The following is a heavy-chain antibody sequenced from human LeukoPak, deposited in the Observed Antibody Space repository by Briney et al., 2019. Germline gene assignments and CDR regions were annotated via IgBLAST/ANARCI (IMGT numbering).Heavy chain of an antibody. CDR3: ARHLQYYGSGSYSYHYYGMDV. CDR1: GGSFSSYY. V-gene: IGHV4-59*08. CDR2: IHDSGST. Sequence: PSETLSLTCAVYGGSFSSYYWSWIRQPPGKGLEWIGCIHDSGSTNYNPSLESRVTISVDTSKNQFSLKLSSVTAADTAVYYCARHLQYYGSGSYSYHYYGMDVWGQGTTVTVSS. D-gene: IGHD3-10*01. J-gene: IGHJ6*02.